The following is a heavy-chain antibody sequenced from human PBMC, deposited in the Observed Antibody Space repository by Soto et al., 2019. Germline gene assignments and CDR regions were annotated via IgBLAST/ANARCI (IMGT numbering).Heavy chain of an antibody. CDR3: ARDKPPYSSGSGPFDY. CDR1: GFTFSSYG. Sequence: GGSLRLSCAASGFTFSSYGMHWVRQAPGKGLEWVAVIWYDGSNKYYADSVKGRFTISRDNSKNTLYLQMNSLRAEDTAVYYCARDKPPYSSGSGPFDYWGQGTLVTVSS. V-gene: IGHV3-33*01. CDR2: IWYDGSNK. D-gene: IGHD6-19*01. J-gene: IGHJ4*02.